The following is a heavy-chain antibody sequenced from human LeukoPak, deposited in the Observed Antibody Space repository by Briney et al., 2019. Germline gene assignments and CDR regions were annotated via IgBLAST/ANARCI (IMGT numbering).Heavy chain of an antibody. Sequence: SETLSLTCAVSGGSISSGGYSWSWIRQPPGKGLEWIGYIYHSGSTYYNPSLKSRVTISVDRSKNQFSLKLSSVTAADTAVYYCARRGGYSSGWYLAYYFDYWGQGTLVIVSS. CDR2: IYHSGST. V-gene: IGHV4-30-2*01. CDR1: GGSISSGGYS. CDR3: ARRGGYSSGWYLAYYFDY. J-gene: IGHJ4*02. D-gene: IGHD6-19*01.